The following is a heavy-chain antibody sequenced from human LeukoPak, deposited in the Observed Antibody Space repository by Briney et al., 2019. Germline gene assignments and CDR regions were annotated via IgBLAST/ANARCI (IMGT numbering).Heavy chain of an antibody. CDR1: GGSISSYY. CDR2: IYTRGST. D-gene: IGHD4-17*01. J-gene: IGHJ4*02. V-gene: IGHV4-4*07. CDR3: ARDAGDYGDYWAYDY. Sequence: SETLSLTCTVSGGSISSYYWSWIRQPAGKGLEWIGRIYTRGSTNNNPSLKSRVTMSVDTSKNQFSLKLSSVTAADTAVYYCARDAGDYGDYWAYDYWGQGTLVTVSS.